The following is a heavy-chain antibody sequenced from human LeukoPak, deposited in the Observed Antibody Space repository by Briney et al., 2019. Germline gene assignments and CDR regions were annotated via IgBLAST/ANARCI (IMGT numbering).Heavy chain of an antibody. CDR1: GYTFSSYG. CDR3: ARDGRGYSGYDFRYFDY. D-gene: IGHD5-12*01. J-gene: IGHJ4*02. Sequence: GASVKVSCKGSGYTFSSYGISWVRQAPGQGLEWMGWISTYNGNTNYAQKLQGRVTMTTDTSTSTAYMELRSLRSDDTAVYYCARDGRGYSGYDFRYFDYWGQGTLVTVSS. V-gene: IGHV1-18*01. CDR2: ISTYNGNT.